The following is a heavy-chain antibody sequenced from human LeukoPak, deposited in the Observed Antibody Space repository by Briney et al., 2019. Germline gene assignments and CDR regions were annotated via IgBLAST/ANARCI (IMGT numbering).Heavy chain of an antibody. V-gene: IGHV3-23*01. J-gene: IGHJ6*02. D-gene: IGHD3-9*01. Sequence: GGSLRLSCAASGFTFSSYEMNWVRQAPGKGLEWVSAISGSGGSTYYADSVKGRFTISRDNSKNTLYLQMNSLRAEDTAVYYCAKGSDILTGYLYYYYYGMDVWGQGTTVTVSS. CDR1: GFTFSSYE. CDR2: ISGSGGST. CDR3: AKGSDILTGYLYYYYYGMDV.